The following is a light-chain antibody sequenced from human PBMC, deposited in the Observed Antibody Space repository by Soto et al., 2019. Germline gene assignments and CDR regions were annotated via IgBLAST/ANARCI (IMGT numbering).Light chain of an antibody. J-gene: IGLJ1*01. V-gene: IGLV2-8*01. CDR3: SSYAGSSNV. CDR1: SSDVGGYNY. Sequence: ALTQPPSASGSPGQSVAISCTGTSSDVGGYNYVSWYQQHPGKAPKLMIYEVNKRPSGVPDRFSGSKSGNTASLTVSGLQAEDEADYYCSSYAGSSNVFGTGTKAPS. CDR2: EVN.